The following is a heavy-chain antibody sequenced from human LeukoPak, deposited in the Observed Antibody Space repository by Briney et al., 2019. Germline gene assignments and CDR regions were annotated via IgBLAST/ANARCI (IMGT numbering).Heavy chain of an antibody. V-gene: IGHV4-59*01. J-gene: IGHJ5*02. CDR1: GGSISSYY. CDR2: IYYSEST. Sequence: PSETLSLTCTVSGGSISSYYWSWIRQPPGKGLGWIEYIYYSESTNYNPSLKSRVTISVDTSKNQFSLKLSSVTAADTAVYYCARDRGPDWNWGMSGWFDPWGQGTLVTVSS. D-gene: IGHD1-7*01. CDR3: ARDRGPDWNWGMSGWFDP.